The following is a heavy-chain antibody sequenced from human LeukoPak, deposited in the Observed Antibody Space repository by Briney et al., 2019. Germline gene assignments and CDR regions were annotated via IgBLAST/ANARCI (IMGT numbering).Heavy chain of an antibody. Sequence: ASVKVSCKASGYTFTSYGISWVRQATGQGLEWMGWMNPNSGNTGYAQKFQGRVTMTRNTSISTAYMELSSLRSEDTAVYYCARGGHYYDSSGYPHEDYWGQGTLVTVSS. V-gene: IGHV1-8*02. D-gene: IGHD3-22*01. CDR1: GYTFTSYG. J-gene: IGHJ4*02. CDR2: MNPNSGNT. CDR3: ARGGHYYDSSGYPHEDY.